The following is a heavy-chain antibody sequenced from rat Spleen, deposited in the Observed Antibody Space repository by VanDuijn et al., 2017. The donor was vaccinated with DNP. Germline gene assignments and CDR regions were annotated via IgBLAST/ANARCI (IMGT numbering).Heavy chain of an antibody. V-gene: IGHV5-46*01. CDR1: GFTFSNFP. D-gene: IGHD2-2*01. CDR3: AKDKTFFAMDA. J-gene: IGHJ4*01. Sequence: EVQLVESGGGLVQPGGSMRLSCPASGFTFSNFPMAWVRQAPTKGLEWVASISTSGVVTYYRDSVKGRFTISRHNAENTVYLHMSSLRSEDTATFYCAKDKTFFAMDAWGPGTSVTVSS. CDR2: ISTSGVVT.